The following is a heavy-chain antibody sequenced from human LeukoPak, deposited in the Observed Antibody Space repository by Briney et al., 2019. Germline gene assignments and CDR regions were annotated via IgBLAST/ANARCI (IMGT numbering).Heavy chain of an antibody. Sequence: PGGSLRLSCAASGFTFSSYGMHWVRQAPGKGLEWVAFIRYDGSNKYYADSVKGRFTISRDNSKNTLYLQMNSLRAEDTAVYYCAKDLIIVGAHNWFDPWGQGTLVTVSS. CDR3: AKDLIIVGAHNWFDP. D-gene: IGHD1-26*01. J-gene: IGHJ5*02. V-gene: IGHV3-30*02. CDR1: GFTFSSYG. CDR2: IRYDGSNK.